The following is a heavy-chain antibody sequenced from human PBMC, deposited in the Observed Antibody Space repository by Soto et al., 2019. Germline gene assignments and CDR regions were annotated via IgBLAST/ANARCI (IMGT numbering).Heavy chain of an antibody. CDR2: IYYSGST. CDR3: ARVLGRIGTLDY. D-gene: IGHD1-26*01. CDR1: GGSISSYY. J-gene: IGHJ4*02. Sequence: SETLPLTCTASGGSISSYYWSWIRQPPGKGLEWIGYIYYSGSTNYNPSLKSRVTISVDTSKNQFSLKLSSVTAADTAVYYCARVLGRIGTLDYWGQGTLVTVSS. V-gene: IGHV4-59*01.